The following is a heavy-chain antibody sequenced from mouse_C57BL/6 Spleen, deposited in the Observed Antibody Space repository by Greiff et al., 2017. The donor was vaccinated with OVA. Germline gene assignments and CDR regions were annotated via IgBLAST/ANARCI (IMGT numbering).Heavy chain of an antibody. CDR3: ARSSIYYDYMDY. D-gene: IGHD2-4*01. J-gene: IGHJ4*01. CDR1: GYAFSSYW. V-gene: IGHV1-80*01. Sequence: VQLQQSGAELVKPGASVKISCKASGYAFSSYWMNWVKQRPGKGLEWIGQIYPGDGDTNYNGKFKGKATLTADKSSSTAYMQLSSLTSEDSAVYFCARSSIYYDYMDYWGQGTSVTVSS. CDR2: IYPGDGDT.